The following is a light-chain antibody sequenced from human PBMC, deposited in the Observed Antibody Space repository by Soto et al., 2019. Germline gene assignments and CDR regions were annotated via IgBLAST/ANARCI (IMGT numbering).Light chain of an antibody. Sequence: EIVMTQSQATLSLSPGERATLSCRASQSVSSKLAWFQQKPGQAPRLLIYGSYTRATGIPARFSGSGSGTEFTLTISSLQSEDFAVYYCQQYNNWPLTFGQGTKVEIK. CDR2: GSY. CDR3: QQYNNWPLT. V-gene: IGKV3D-15*01. J-gene: IGKJ1*01. CDR1: QSVSSK.